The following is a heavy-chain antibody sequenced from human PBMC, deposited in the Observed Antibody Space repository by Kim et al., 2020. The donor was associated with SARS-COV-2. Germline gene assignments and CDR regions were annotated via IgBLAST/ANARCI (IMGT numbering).Heavy chain of an antibody. Sequence: GGSLRLSCAASEFSVSTKTMTWVRHAPGKGLEWVSIIYRNGTTYYADSVKGRFNTSRDTYKNTLYHQMENLRGDDTAVYYCAGDDYNNYWYKYWGQGTLVTVPA. CDR2: IYRNGTT. V-gene: IGHV3-53*01. D-gene: IGHD4-4*01. J-gene: IGHJ4*02. CDR3: AGDDYNNYWYKY. CDR1: EFSVSTKT.